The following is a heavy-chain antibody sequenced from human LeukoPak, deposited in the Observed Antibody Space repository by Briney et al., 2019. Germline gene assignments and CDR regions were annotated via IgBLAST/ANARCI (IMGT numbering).Heavy chain of an antibody. CDR1: GYTFTSYG. CDR3: ASSPLDIVATIVSVFYWFDP. V-gene: IGHV1-18*01. D-gene: IGHD5-12*01. J-gene: IGHJ5*02. Sequence: ASVKVSCKASGYTFTSYGISWVRQSPGQGLEWMGWISAYNGNTNYAQKLQGRVTMTTDTSTSTAYMELRSLRSDDTAVYYCASSPLDIVATIVSVFYWFDPWGQGTLVTVSS. CDR2: ISAYNGNT.